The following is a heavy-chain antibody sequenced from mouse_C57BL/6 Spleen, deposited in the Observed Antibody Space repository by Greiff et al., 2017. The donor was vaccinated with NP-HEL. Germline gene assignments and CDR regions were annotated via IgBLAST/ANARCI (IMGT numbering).Heavy chain of an antibody. J-gene: IGHJ4*01. CDR3: ARPLLFPYAMDY. D-gene: IGHD2-10*01. Sequence: EVQLVESGGDLVKPGGSLKLSCAASGFTFSSYGMSWVRQTPDQRLEWVATISSGGSYTYYPDSVKGRFTISRDNAKNTLYLQMSSLKSEDTAMYYCARPLLFPYAMDYWGQGTSVTVSS. V-gene: IGHV5-6*01. CDR2: ISSGGSYT. CDR1: GFTFSSYG.